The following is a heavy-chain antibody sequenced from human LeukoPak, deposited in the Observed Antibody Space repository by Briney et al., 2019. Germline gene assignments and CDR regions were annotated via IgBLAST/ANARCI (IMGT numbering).Heavy chain of an antibody. CDR1: GFTFNTYT. Sequence: GGSLRLSCAASGFTFNTYTMNWVRQAPGKGLEWVSYISGSSGIIDYADSVRGRFTISRDNAKNSLYLQMNSLRAEDTAVYYCAKRGDGGHKSLEYWGQGTLVIVSS. D-gene: IGHD3-16*01. CDR2: ISGSSGII. V-gene: IGHV3-48*01. J-gene: IGHJ4*02. CDR3: AKRGDGGHKSLEY.